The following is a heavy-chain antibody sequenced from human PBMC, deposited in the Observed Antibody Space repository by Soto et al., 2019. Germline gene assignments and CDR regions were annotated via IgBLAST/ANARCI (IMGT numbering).Heavy chain of an antibody. Sequence: SVKVSCKASGGTFSSYAISWVRQAPGQGLEWMGGIIPIFGTANYAQKFRGRVTITADESTSTAYMELSSLRSEDTAVYYCARDVRAVAGTRGGFDYWGQGTLVTVSS. J-gene: IGHJ4*02. V-gene: IGHV1-69*13. CDR1: GGTFSSYA. D-gene: IGHD6-19*01. CDR3: ARDVRAVAGTRGGFDY. CDR2: IIPIFGTA.